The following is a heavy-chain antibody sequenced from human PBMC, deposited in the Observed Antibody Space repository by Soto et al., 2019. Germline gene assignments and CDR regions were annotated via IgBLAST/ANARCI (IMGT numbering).Heavy chain of an antibody. CDR1: GFTFSNYG. D-gene: IGHD1-1*01. J-gene: IGHJ6*02. CDR3: AKSRDAYNFYFYYGMDV. Sequence: QVQLVESGGGVVQPGTSLRLSCAASGFTFSNYGMHWVRQTPGKGLEWVALILYDGSKEYYADSVKGRFTISRDNSKNTLYLQVSSLRAEDTAVYYCAKSRDAYNFYFYYGMDVWGQGTSVTVSS. V-gene: IGHV3-30*18. CDR2: ILYDGSKE.